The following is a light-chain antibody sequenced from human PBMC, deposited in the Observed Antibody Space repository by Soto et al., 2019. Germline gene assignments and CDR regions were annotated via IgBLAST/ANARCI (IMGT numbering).Light chain of an antibody. CDR1: QSISSW. CDR2: DAS. CDR3: QQYNSYPWT. V-gene: IGKV1-5*01. J-gene: IGKJ1*01. Sequence: DIQMTQSPSTLSASVGDSVTITCRASQSISSWLAWYQQKPGKAPKLLIYDASSLESGVPSRFSGSGSGTEFTLTISSLQPDDFATYYCQQYNSYPWTFGQGTKVESK.